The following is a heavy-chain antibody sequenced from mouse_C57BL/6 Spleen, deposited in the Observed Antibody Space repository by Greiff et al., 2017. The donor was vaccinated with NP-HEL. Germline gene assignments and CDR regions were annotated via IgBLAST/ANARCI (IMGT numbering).Heavy chain of an antibody. D-gene: IGHD2-12*01. Sequence: DVQLVESGGDLVKPGGSLKLSCAASGFTFSSYGMSWVRQTPDKRLEWVATISSGGSYTYYPDSVKGRFTISRDNAKNTLYLQMSSLKSEDTAMYYCARQNSPVYFDVWGTGTTVTVSS. V-gene: IGHV5-6*01. CDR1: GFTFSSYG. J-gene: IGHJ1*03. CDR2: ISSGGSYT. CDR3: ARQNSPVYFDV.